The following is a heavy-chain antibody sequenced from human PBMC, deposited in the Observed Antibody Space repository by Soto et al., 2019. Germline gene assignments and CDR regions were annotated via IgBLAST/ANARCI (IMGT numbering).Heavy chain of an antibody. V-gene: IGHV3-23*01. D-gene: IGHD3-10*01. CDR1: GFTFSSYA. CDR2: ISGSGGST. CDR3: EGVRGVLLRYYGMDV. Sequence: GRSLRLSCAASGFTFSSYAMSWVRQAPGKGLEWVSAISGSGGSTYYADSVKGRFTISRDNSKNTLYLQMNSLRAEDTAVYYCEGVRGVLLRYYGMDVWGQGTTVTVSS. J-gene: IGHJ6*02.